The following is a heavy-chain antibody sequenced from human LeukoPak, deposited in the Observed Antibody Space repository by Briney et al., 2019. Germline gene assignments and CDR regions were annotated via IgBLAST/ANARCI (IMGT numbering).Heavy chain of an antibody. CDR3: ARAGGLTTAPLDLDR. Sequence: SETLSLTCTVSGGSISSGGYYWSWIRQHPGKGLEWIGYIYYSGSTYYNPSLKSRVTISVDTSKNQFSLKVSSVTAADTAIHYCARAGGLTTAPLDLDRWGRGTLVTVSS. D-gene: IGHD4-17*01. J-gene: IGHJ2*01. CDR2: IYYSGST. V-gene: IGHV4-61*08. CDR1: GGSISSGGYY.